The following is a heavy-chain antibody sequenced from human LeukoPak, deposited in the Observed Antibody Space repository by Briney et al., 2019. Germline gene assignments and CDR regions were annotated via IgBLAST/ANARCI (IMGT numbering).Heavy chain of an antibody. CDR3: ARGAPSGSYPR. CDR1: GFTFSSYS. J-gene: IGHJ4*02. Sequence: KRGGSLRLSCAASGFTFSSYSVNWVRQAPGKGLEWVSSISSSSSYIYYADSVKGRFTISRDNAKNSLYLQMNSLRAEDTAVYYCARGAPSGSYPRWGQGTLVTASS. CDR2: ISSSSSYI. V-gene: IGHV3-21*01. D-gene: IGHD3-10*01.